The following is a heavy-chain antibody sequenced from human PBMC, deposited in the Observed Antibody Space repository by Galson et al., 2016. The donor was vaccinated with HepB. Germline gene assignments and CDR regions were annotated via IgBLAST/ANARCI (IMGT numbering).Heavy chain of an antibody. CDR1: GDSVSSNTAA. J-gene: IGHJ3*01. D-gene: IGHD1-26*01. V-gene: IGHV6-1*01. CDR2: TYFRSRWFN. CDR3: AREAMGAFGRNDAFDL. Sequence: CAISGDSVSSNTAAWNWIRQSPSRGLEWLGRTYFRSRWFNDYAVSVETRITTNADTSENQFSLQLSSLTADDTAVYYCAREAMGAFGRNDAFDLWGQGTMVTVSS.